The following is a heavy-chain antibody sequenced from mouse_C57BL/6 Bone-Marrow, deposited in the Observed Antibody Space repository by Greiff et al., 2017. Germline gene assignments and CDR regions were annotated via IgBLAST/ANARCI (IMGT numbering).Heavy chain of an antibody. CDR1: GYTFTSYG. CDR2: IYPRCGNT. D-gene: IGHD1-1*01. V-gene: IGHV1-81*01. J-gene: IGHJ2*01. Sequence: VQLQQSGAELARPGASVKLSCKASGYTFTSYGISWVKQSTGQGLEWIGEIYPRCGNTYYNEKVKGKATLTADKSYSTAYMELRRLTSENSEVYFSARRRDYCSHYFDYWGQGTTLTVSS. CDR3: ARRRDYCSHYFDY.